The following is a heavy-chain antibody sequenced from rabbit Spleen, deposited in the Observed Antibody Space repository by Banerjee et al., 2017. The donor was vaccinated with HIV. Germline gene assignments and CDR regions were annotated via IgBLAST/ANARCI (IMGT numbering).Heavy chain of an antibody. CDR1: GFSFSSSYW. CDR2: IYAGSSGST. CDR3: ARDGAGGSYFAL. V-gene: IGHV1S45*01. J-gene: IGHJ4*01. Sequence: LEESGGGLVQPEGSLALTCKASGFSFSSSYWICWVRQAPGKGLECIACIYAGSSGSTYYASWAKGRFTISRPWSTTVTLQMTSLTAADTATYFCARDGAGGSYFALWGPGTLVTVS. D-gene: IGHD8-1*01.